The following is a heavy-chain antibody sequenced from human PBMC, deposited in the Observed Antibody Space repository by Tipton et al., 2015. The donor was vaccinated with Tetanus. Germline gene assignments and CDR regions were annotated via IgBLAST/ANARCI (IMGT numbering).Heavy chain of an antibody. D-gene: IGHD3-10*01. V-gene: IGHV1-8*02. Sequence: VQLVQSGPEVKKPGASVKVSCKASGYSFTGYDINWVRQATGQGLEWMGWMTPKNGDTGYAQNFQGRLTMTRNTSISTAYMELRSLTSEDTAVYYCARSRGGTRTYYAIAFWGQGTLVTVSS. CDR2: MTPKNGDT. CDR3: ARSRGGTRTYYAIAF. CDR1: GYSFTGYD. J-gene: IGHJ4*02.